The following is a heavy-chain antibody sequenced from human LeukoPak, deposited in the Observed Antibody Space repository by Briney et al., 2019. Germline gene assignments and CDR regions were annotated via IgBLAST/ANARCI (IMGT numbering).Heavy chain of an antibody. J-gene: IGHJ4*02. CDR3: ARPLRGYCSGGSCYKGILVY. Sequence: GASVKVSCKASGYTFTSYDINWVRQATGQGLDWMGWMNPNSGNTGYAQRFQGRVTMTRNTSISTAYMELSSLRSEDTAVYYCARPLRGYCSGGSCYKGILVYWGQGTLVTVSS. D-gene: IGHD2-15*01. CDR2: MNPNSGNT. CDR1: GYTFTSYD. V-gene: IGHV1-8*01.